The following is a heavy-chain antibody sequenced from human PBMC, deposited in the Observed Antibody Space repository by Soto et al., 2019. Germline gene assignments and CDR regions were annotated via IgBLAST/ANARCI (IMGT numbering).Heavy chain of an antibody. Sequence: ETLSLTCTVSGGSISSYYWSWIRQPPGKGLEWIGYIYYTGSTNYNPSLKSRVTISVDTSKNQFSLKLSSVTAADTAVYYCAREDYSNTWFDPWGQGTLVTVSS. J-gene: IGHJ5*02. D-gene: IGHD4-4*01. CDR2: IYYTGST. CDR1: GGSISSYY. CDR3: AREDYSNTWFDP. V-gene: IGHV4-59*01.